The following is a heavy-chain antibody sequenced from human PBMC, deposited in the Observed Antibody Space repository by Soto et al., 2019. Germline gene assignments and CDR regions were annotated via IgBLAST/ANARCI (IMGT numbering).Heavy chain of an antibody. CDR3: ARHSSPYCGGDCYSYYYCCGMDF. CDR1: GYSFTSYW. V-gene: IGHV5-10-1*01. CDR2: IDPSDSYT. J-gene: IGHJ6*02. D-gene: IGHD2-21*01. Sequence: GESLKISCKGSGYSFTSYWISWVRQMPGKGLEWMGRIDPSDSYTNYSPSFQGHVTTSADKSISTAYLQWSSLKASDTAMYYCARHSSPYCGGDCYSYYYCCGMDFWGQGTTVTGSS.